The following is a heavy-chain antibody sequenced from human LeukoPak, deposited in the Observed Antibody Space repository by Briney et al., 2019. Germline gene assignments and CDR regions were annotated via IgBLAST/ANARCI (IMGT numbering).Heavy chain of an antibody. CDR3: ARESDSSSWPGEYYYYMDV. D-gene: IGHD6-13*01. V-gene: IGHV3-21*01. CDR2: ISSSSSYI. J-gene: IGHJ6*03. CDR1: AFTFSSYS. Sequence: GGSLRLSCAASAFTFSSYSMNCVRHAPGKGLEWVSSISSSSSYIYYADSVKGRFTISRDNAKNSLYLQMNSLRAEDTAVYYCARESDSSSWPGEYYYYMDVWGKGTTVTVSS.